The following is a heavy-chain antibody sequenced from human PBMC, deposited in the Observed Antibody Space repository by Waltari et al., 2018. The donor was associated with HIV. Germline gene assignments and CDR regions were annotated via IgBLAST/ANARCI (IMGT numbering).Heavy chain of an antibody. CDR3: VRESPAKCPAGSCYRK. V-gene: IGHV3-49*03. CDR1: GFNFEHYA. D-gene: IGHD2-2*01. CDR2: IRSMSYGSAS. Sequence: VRLEESCGGVVPPGRCLRLTCVTSGFNFEHYALSWFRQAPGKGPVWGGVIRSMSYGSASDYGASTKGRVIISRDDSQSAVDLDVDRLKTVDTGVYYCVRESPAKCPAGSCYRKWGQGT. J-gene: IGHJ1*01.